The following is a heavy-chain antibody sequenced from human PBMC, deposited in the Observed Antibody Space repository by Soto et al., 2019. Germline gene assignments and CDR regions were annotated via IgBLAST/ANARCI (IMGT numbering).Heavy chain of an antibody. D-gene: IGHD6-19*01. CDR2: INPSGGST. Sequence: PSVKVSCKASGYTFTNYYMHWVRQAPGQGLEWMGIINPSGGSTTYAQKFQGRVTMTRDTSTSTVYMELSSLRSEDTAVYYCARGFSSGWPFGYWGQGTPVTVSS. V-gene: IGHV1-46*01. CDR1: GYTFTNYY. J-gene: IGHJ4*02. CDR3: ARGFSSGWPFGY.